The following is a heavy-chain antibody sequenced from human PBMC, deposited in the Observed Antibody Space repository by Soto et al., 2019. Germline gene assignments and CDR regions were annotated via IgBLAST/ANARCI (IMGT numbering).Heavy chain of an antibody. J-gene: IGHJ4*02. CDR1: GFTFSSYA. CDR3: ARALGDYEDC. V-gene: IGHV3-30-3*01. D-gene: IGHD4-17*01. CDR2: ISYDGSNK. Sequence: SLRLSCAASGFTFSSYAMHWVRQAPGKGLEWVAVISYDGSNKYYADSVKGRFTISRDNSKNTLYLQMNSLRVEDTAVYYCARALGDYEDCWGQGTLVTVSS.